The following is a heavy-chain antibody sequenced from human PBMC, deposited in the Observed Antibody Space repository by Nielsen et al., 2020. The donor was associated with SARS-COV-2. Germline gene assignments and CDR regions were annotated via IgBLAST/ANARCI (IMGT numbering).Heavy chain of an antibody. CDR3: AKLGASTPDY. V-gene: IGHV3-7*03. CDR1: GLIFSNYW. CDR2: IKEDGSEK. Sequence: GESLKISCAGSGLIFSNYWMTWIRQAPGKGPEWVASIKEDGSEKDYVDSVKGRFTISRDNAKNSLYLQMNSLRAEDTALYYCAKLGASTPDYWGQGTLVTVSS. J-gene: IGHJ4*02. D-gene: IGHD4-23*01.